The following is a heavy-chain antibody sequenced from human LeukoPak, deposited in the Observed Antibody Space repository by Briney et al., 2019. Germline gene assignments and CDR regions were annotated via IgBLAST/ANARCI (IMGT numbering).Heavy chain of an antibody. CDR1: GFTVGTSY. CDR2: IENTGTT. Sequence: SGGSLRLSCVASGFTVGTSYMTWVPQAPGGGLECVSFIENTGTTYYADSVKGRFTISRDSSENTLYLQMNSLRAEDTAVYYCARGGKPGGFDIWGQGTMVTVSS. J-gene: IGHJ3*02. D-gene: IGHD2-8*02. CDR3: ARGGKPGGFDI. V-gene: IGHV3-66*01.